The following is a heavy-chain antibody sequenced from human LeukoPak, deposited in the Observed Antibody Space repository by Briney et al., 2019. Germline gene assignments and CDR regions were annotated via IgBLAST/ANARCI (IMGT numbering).Heavy chain of an antibody. CDR2: ISGSGGST. CDR3: AKDPLVRGVTYDY. V-gene: IGHV3-23*01. J-gene: IGHJ4*02. Sequence: GVSLRLSCAASGFTFSSYAMSWVRQAPGKGLEWVSAISGSGGSTYYADSVKGRFTISRDNSKNTLYLQMNSLRAEDTAVYHCAKDPLVRGVTYDYWGQGTLVTVSS. CDR1: GFTFSSYA. D-gene: IGHD3-10*01.